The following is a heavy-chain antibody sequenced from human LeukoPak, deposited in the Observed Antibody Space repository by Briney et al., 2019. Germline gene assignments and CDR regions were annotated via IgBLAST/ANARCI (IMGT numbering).Heavy chain of an antibody. Sequence: SETLSLTCTVSGDLISRIEYYWGWVRQSPVRGLEWLGHIYHTGTTLYSPHLNNRLTLSVDSSKYQFSLTLKSVTAADTAVYYCASVSVWELATHPGGSFDYWGRGILVTVSS. V-gene: IGHV4-30-4*01. D-gene: IGHD1-26*01. CDR1: GDLISRIEYY. CDR2: IYHTGTT. J-gene: IGHJ4*02. CDR3: ASVSVWELATHPGGSFDY.